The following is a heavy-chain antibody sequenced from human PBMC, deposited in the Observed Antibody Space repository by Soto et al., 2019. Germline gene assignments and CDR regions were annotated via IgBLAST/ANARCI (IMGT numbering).Heavy chain of an antibody. J-gene: IGHJ4*02. CDR1: GYSFTSCW. D-gene: IGHD3-22*01. CDR2: IYPGDSDT. V-gene: IGHV5-51*01. CDR3: ARQTHDSSGYYYYFDY. Sequence: GESLKISCKGSGYSFTSCWIGWVRQMPGKGLEWMGIIYPGDSDTRYSPSFQGQVTISADKSISTAYLQWSSLKASDTAMYYCARQTHDSSGYYYYFDYWGQGTLVTVSS.